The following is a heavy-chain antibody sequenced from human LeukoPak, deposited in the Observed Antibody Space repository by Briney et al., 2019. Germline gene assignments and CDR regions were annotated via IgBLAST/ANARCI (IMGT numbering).Heavy chain of an antibody. CDR1: GFTFSSYA. Sequence: GGSLRLSCAASGFTFSSYAMSWVRQAPGKGPEWVAVISYDGSNKYYADSVKGRFTISRDNSKNTLYLQMNSLRAEDTAVYYCAKDVAARHDYYYGMDVWGRGTTVTVSS. D-gene: IGHD6-6*01. J-gene: IGHJ6*02. CDR2: ISYDGSNK. CDR3: AKDVAARHDYYYGMDV. V-gene: IGHV3-30*18.